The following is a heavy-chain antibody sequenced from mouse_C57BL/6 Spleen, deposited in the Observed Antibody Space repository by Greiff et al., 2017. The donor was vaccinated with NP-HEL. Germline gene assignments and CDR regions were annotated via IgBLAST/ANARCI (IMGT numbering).Heavy chain of an antibody. CDR3: ARRIYDSNHHWYFDV. D-gene: IGHD2-5*01. J-gene: IGHJ1*03. CDR2: IYPGVVDT. CDR1: GYAFSSYW. Sequence: QVQLQQSGAELVKPGASVKISCTASGYAFSSYWLNWVKQRPGKGLEWIGQIYPGVVDTNYNGKLKGQATLTSDNSSSKAYMQRSSLTSEDAAVYCCARRIYDSNHHWYFDVWGTGTTVTVSS. V-gene: IGHV1-80*01.